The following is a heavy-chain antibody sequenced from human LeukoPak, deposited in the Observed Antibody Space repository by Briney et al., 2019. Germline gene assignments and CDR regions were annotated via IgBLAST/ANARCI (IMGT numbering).Heavy chain of an antibody. Sequence: PSETLSLTCTVSGGSISSYYWSWIRQPPGRGLECIGYIYYSGSTNYNPSLKSRVTISVDTSKNQFSLKLTSVTAADTAVYHCARQPGGYYYGSGSPGYYYGMDVWGQGTTVTVSS. D-gene: IGHD3-10*01. CDR2: IYYSGST. J-gene: IGHJ6*02. CDR3: ARQPGGYYYGSGSPGYYYGMDV. V-gene: IGHV4-59*01. CDR1: GGSISSYY.